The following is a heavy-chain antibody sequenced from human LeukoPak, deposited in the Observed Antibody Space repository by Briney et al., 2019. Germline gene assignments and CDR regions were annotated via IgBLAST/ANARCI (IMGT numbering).Heavy chain of an antibody. V-gene: IGHV4-4*07. Sequence: SETLSLTCTVSGGSISSYYWSWIRQPAGKGLEWIGRIYTSGSTNYNPSLKSRVTMSVDTSKNQFSLKLSSVTAADTAVYYCVSDCSGGSCYSYWGRGTLVTVSS. D-gene: IGHD2-15*01. J-gene: IGHJ4*02. CDR2: IYTSGST. CDR3: VSDCSGGSCYSY. CDR1: GGSISSYY.